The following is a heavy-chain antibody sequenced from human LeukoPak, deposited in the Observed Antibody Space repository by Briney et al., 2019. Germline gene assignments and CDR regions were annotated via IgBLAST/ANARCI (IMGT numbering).Heavy chain of an antibody. CDR2: ISGSGAST. Sequence: GGSLRLSCAASGFTFSSYAMSWVRQAPGKGGEGVSAISGSGASTYYADSVKGRFTISRDNSKNTLYLQMNSLRAEDTAVYYCAKDISGWYGSFAFDIWGQGTMVTVSS. V-gene: IGHV3-23*01. D-gene: IGHD6-19*01. J-gene: IGHJ3*02. CDR1: GFTFSSYA. CDR3: AKDISGWYGSFAFDI.